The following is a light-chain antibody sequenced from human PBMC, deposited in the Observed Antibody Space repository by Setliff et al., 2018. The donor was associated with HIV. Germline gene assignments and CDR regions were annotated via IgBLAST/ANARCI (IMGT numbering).Light chain of an antibody. Sequence: QSVLTQPASVSGSPGQSITISCTGTSSDVGSYNLVSWYQQHPGKAPKLMIYEVSKRPSGVFDRFSGSKSGNTASLTISGLQAEDEADYYCCSYAGSSISYVFGTGTKVTVL. CDR1: SSDVGSYNL. CDR2: EVS. CDR3: CSYAGSSISYV. J-gene: IGLJ1*01. V-gene: IGLV2-23*02.